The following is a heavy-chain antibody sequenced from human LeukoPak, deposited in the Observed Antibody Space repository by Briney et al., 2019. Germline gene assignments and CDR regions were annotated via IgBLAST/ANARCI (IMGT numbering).Heavy chain of an antibody. CDR1: GGTFSSYA. J-gene: IGHJ4*02. D-gene: IGHD6-19*01. V-gene: IGHV1-69*13. CDR2: IILIFGTA. CDR3: ARDDRPYSSGDC. Sequence: ASVKVSCKASGGTFSSYAISWVRQAPGQGLEWMGGIILIFGTANYAQKFQGRVTITADESTSTAYMELSSLRSEDTAVYYCARDDRPYSSGDCWGQGTLVTVSS.